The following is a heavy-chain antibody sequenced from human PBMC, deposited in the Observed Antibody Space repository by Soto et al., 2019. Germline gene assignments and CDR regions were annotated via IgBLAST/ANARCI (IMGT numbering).Heavy chain of an antibody. J-gene: IGHJ3*01. D-gene: IGHD5-18*01. Sequence: EVQLLESGGGLVKPGGSLRLSCAASGFTFSSYAMSWVRQAPGKGLEWVSGISGSGGRTYYADSGKGRFTISRDNPKNTLDLQMNSLGTDDTSVYYCAKRKRIQLWGNAFDVWCQRTMVTVSS. CDR1: GFTFSSYA. V-gene: IGHV3-23*01. CDR2: ISGSGGRT. CDR3: AKRKRIQLWGNAFDV.